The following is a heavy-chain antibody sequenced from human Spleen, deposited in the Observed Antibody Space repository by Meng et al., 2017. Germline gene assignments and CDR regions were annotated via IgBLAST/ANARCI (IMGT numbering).Heavy chain of an antibody. Sequence: ASVKVSCKASGYNFPDYWLHWVRRAPGQGLEWMGHIKPQSGDTLYAQKFQGRVSMTRDTSISTAYVELSGLTSDDTAVYYCARDEDISAAGYLFGDYWGHGTLVTVSS. J-gene: IGHJ4*01. D-gene: IGHD6-13*01. V-gene: IGHV1-2*06. CDR2: IKPQSGDT. CDR1: GYNFPDYW. CDR3: ARDEDISAAGYLFGDY.